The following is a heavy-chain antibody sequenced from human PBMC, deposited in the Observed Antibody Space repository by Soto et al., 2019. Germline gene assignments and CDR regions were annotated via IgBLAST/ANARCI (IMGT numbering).Heavy chain of an antibody. J-gene: IGHJ5*02. V-gene: IGHV4-34*02. D-gene: IGHD3-3*01. Sequence: QVHLQQWGAGLLKPSETLSLTCAVYGGSVNGYYWNWIRQPPGKGLEWIGEINHTGGTHYNPSLKSRVTMSVDTSKNQFSLRLSSVTVADTAIYYCATRITVFGLLIPPFDPWGQGTQVTVSS. CDR2: INHTGGT. CDR3: ATRITVFGLLIPPFDP. CDR1: GGSVNGYY.